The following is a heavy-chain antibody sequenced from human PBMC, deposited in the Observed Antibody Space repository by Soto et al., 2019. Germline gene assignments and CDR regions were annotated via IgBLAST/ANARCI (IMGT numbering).Heavy chain of an antibody. CDR3: ARTMTRYYYYGMDV. V-gene: IGHV1-8*01. CDR1: GYTLTSYD. CDR2: MNPNSGNT. Sequence: QVQLVQTGAEVKKPGASVKVSCKASGYTLTSYDINWVRQATGQGLEWMGWMNPNSGNTGYAQKFQGRVTMTRNTSISTAYMELSSLRSEDTAVYYCARTMTRYYYYGMDVWGHGTTVTVSS. J-gene: IGHJ6*02.